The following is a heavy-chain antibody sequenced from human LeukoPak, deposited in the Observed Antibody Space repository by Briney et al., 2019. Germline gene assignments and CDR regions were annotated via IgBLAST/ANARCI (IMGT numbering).Heavy chain of an antibody. CDR3: AREDPYYDILTGYYSLGYFDY. CDR1: GFTFSSYA. V-gene: IGHV3-30*07. Sequence: GGSLRLSCAASGFTFSSYAMHWVRQAPGKGLEWVAVISYDGSNKYYADSVKGRFTISRDNSKNTLYLQMNSLRAEDTAVYYCAREDPYYDILTGYYSLGYFDYWGQGTLVTVSS. D-gene: IGHD3-9*01. CDR2: ISYDGSNK. J-gene: IGHJ4*02.